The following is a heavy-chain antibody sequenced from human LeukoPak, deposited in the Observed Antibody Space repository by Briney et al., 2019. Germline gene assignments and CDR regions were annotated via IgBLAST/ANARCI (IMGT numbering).Heavy chain of an antibody. V-gene: IGHV3-23*01. CDR2: ISGSASTT. J-gene: IGHJ4*02. CDR3: AKEWQQLAKGYY. CDR1: GFTFSSYA. D-gene: IGHD6-13*01. Sequence: GGSLRLSCVASGFTFSSYAMSWVRQAPGKGLEWVSTISGSASTTYYADSVKGRFTISRDNSKNTLYLQMNSLRAEDTAVYYCAKEWQQLAKGYYWGQGTLVTVSS.